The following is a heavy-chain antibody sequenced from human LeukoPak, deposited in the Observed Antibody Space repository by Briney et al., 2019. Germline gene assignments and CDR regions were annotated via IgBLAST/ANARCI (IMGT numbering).Heavy chain of an antibody. J-gene: IGHJ2*01. CDR2: INDDGSST. Sequence: GGSLRLSCAASGFTFSIYWMHWVRQAPGKGLVWVSRINDDGSSTSSADSVKGRFTISRDNAKNTLSLQMNSLRAEDTAVYYCARAPRATVPTNGWGFDLWGRGTLVTVSS. CDR3: ARAPRATVPTNGWGFDL. V-gene: IGHV3-74*01. D-gene: IGHD4-17*01. CDR1: GFTFSIYW.